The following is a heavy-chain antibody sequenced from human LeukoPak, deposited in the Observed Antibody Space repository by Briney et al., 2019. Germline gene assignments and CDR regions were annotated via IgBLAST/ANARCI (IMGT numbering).Heavy chain of an antibody. D-gene: IGHD2-21*02. CDR1: GFTFSDYF. CDR2: ISGSSRHI. CDR3: ARGYCGGDCYGD. J-gene: IGHJ1*01. V-gene: IGHV3-21*01. Sequence: PGGSLRLSCAASGFTFSDYFMNWVRQAPGKGLEYVSSISGSSRHIYYADSVKGRFTISRDNTKSSLYLQMNSLRVEDMAVYYCARGYCGGDCYGDWGQGTLATVSS.